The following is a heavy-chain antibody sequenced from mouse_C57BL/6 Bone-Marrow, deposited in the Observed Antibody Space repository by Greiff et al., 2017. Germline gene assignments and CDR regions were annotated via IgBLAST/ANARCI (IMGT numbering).Heavy chain of an antibody. CDR2: IYPRSGNT. V-gene: IGHV1-81*01. Sequence: VKLQESGAELARPGASVKLSCKASGYTFTSYGISWVKQRTGQGLEWIGEIYPRSGNTNYNEKFKGKATFTADTSSNTAYMQLSSLTTEDSAIYYCASGDGYYFYYAMDYWGQGTSVTVSS. D-gene: IGHD2-3*01. CDR1: GYTFTSYG. J-gene: IGHJ4*01. CDR3: ASGDGYYFYYAMDY.